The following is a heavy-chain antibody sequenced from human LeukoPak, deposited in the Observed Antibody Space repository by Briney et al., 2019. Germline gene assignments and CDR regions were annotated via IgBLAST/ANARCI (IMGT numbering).Heavy chain of an antibody. CDR1: GFTFSSYA. CDR3: HHRKDSSGWYKYYFDY. Sequence: GGSLRLSCAASGFTFSSYAMSWVRQAPGKGLEWVSAISGSGGSTYCADSVKGRFTISRDNSKNTLYLQMNSLRAEDTAVYYCHHRKDSSGWYKYYFDYWGQGTLVTVSS. V-gene: IGHV3-23*01. J-gene: IGHJ4*02. D-gene: IGHD6-19*01. CDR2: ISGSGGST.